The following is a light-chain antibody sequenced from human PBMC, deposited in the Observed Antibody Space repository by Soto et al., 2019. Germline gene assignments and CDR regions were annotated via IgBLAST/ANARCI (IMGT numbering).Light chain of an antibody. Sequence: QSVLTQPPSTSGTPGQRVTISCSGSRSNIGSNTVNWYQQLPGTAPKLLIYTDNQRPSGVPDRFSGSKSGTSASLAISGLQSEDEADYYCAAWDDSLNGFYVFGPGTKLTVL. V-gene: IGLV1-44*01. CDR2: TDN. J-gene: IGLJ1*01. CDR3: AAWDDSLNGFYV. CDR1: RSNIGSNT.